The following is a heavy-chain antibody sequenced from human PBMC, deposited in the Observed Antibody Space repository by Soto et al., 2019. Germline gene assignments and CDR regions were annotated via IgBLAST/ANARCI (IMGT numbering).Heavy chain of an antibody. CDR2: IWYDGSNK. V-gene: IGHV3-33*01. CDR3: ARGGYYGAGPDAFDI. Sequence: QVQLVESGGGVVQPGRSLRLSCAASGFTFSSYGMHWVRQAPGKGLEWVAVIWYDGSNKYYADSVKGRFTISRDNSKNTLYLQMNSLRAEDTAVYYCARGGYYGAGPDAFDIWGQGTMVTVSS. CDR1: GFTFSSYG. D-gene: IGHD3-10*01. J-gene: IGHJ3*02.